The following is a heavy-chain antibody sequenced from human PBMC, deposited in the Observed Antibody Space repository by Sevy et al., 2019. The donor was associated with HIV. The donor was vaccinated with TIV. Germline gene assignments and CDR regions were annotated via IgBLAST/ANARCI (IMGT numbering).Heavy chain of an antibody. CDR3: ARDRVTYYYDSSGYYTSGYGMDV. Sequence: GGSLRLSCAASGFTVSDNHMNWVRQAPGKGLEWVSAIYSSDRTDYADSVKGRFTVSRDNSKNTLYLQMNSLRAEDTAVYYCARDRVTYYYDSSGYYTSGYGMDVWGQGTTVTVSS. D-gene: IGHD3-22*01. J-gene: IGHJ6*02. V-gene: IGHV3-53*01. CDR2: IYSSDRT. CDR1: GFTVSDNH.